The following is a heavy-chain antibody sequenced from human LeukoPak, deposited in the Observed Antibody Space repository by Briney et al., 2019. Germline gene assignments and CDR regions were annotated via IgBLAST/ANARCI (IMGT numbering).Heavy chain of an antibody. Sequence: GGSLRLSCAASGFTFSSYAMHWVRQAPGKGLEWVAVISYDGSNKYYADSVKGRFTISRDNSKNTLYLQMNSLRAEDTAVYYCASYDSSGYAFDYWGQGTLVTVSS. D-gene: IGHD3-22*01. V-gene: IGHV3-30-3*01. J-gene: IGHJ4*02. CDR3: ASYDSSGYAFDY. CDR2: ISYDGSNK. CDR1: GFTFSSYA.